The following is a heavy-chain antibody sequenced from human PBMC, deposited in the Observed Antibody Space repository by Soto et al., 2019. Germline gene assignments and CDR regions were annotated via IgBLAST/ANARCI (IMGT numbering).Heavy chain of an antibody. J-gene: IGHJ6*02. D-gene: IGHD1-26*01. Sequence: SGPTLVNPTQTLTLTCTFSGFSLSTSGMCVSWIRQPPGKAPEWLALIDWDDDKYYSTSLKTRLTISKDTSKNQVVLTMTNMDPVDTATYYCARTRIVGANNDYYYYGMDVWGQGTTVTVSS. CDR1: GFSLSTSGMC. CDR3: ARTRIVGANNDYYYYGMDV. V-gene: IGHV2-70*01. CDR2: IDWDDDK.